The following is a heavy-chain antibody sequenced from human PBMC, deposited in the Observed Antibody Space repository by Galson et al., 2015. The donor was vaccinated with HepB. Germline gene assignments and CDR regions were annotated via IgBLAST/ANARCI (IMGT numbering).Heavy chain of an antibody. D-gene: IGHD1-26*01. CDR3: ARDKDSGSYYFDY. J-gene: IGHJ4*02. V-gene: IGHV3-33*01. CDR2: IWYDGSNK. Sequence: SLRLSCAASGFTFSSYGMHWVRQAPGKGLEWVAVIWYDGSNKYYADSVKGRFTISRDNSKNTLYLQMNSLRAEDTAVYYCARDKDSGSYYFDYWGQGTLVTVSS. CDR1: GFTFSSYG.